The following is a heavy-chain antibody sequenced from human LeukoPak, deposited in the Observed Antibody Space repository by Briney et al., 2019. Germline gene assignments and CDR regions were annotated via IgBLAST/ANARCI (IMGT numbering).Heavy chain of an antibody. V-gene: IGHV1-8*02. Sequence: ASVKVSCKASGYTFTSYDINWVRQATGQGLEWMGWMNPNSGNTGYAQKLQGRVTMTTDTSTSTAYMELRSLRSDDTAVYFCARDGLLWFGELSKKDAFDLWGQGTMVTVSS. CDR1: GYTFTSYD. J-gene: IGHJ3*01. CDR2: MNPNSGNT. CDR3: ARDGLLWFGELSKKDAFDL. D-gene: IGHD3-10*01.